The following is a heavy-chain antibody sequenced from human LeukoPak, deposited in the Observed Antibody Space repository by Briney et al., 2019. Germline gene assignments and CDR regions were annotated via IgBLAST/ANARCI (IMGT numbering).Heavy chain of an antibody. Sequence: GGSLRLSCAASGFTFSRYWMSWVRQVPRKGLEWVANIKQDGSENYYVDSVKGRFTISRDNAKNSLYLQMNSLRAEDTAVYYCARDKGDYDTSGSLFVFGGQGTLVTVSS. CDR1: GFTFSRYW. V-gene: IGHV3-7*03. CDR2: IKQDGSEN. J-gene: IGHJ4*02. CDR3: ARDKGDYDTSGSLFVF. D-gene: IGHD3-22*01.